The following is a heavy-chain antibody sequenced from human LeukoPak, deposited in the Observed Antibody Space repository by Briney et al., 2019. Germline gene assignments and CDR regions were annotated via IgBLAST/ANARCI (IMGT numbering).Heavy chain of an antibody. D-gene: IGHD1-26*01. CDR2: INSDGSST. Sequence: GGSLRLSCAASGFTFSTFWMHWVRQAPGRGLVWVSHINSDGSSTSYTDSVKGRFTISRDNAKNTVYLQMNSLRAEDTAVYFCARLILWETSNAFDIWGQGTMVTVSS. J-gene: IGHJ3*02. V-gene: IGHV3-74*01. CDR1: GFTFSTFW. CDR3: ARLILWETSNAFDI.